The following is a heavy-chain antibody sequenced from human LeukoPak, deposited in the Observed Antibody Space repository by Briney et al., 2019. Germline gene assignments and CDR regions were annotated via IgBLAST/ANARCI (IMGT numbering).Heavy chain of an antibody. CDR1: GYTLTELS. CDR3: TTDLIARANKN. Sequence: ASVKVSCKVSGYTLTELSMHWVRQAPGKGLEWMGGFDPEDGETIYAQKFQGRVTMTEDTSTDTAYMELSSLRSEDTAMYYCTTDLIARANKNWGQGTLVTVSS. J-gene: IGHJ4*02. V-gene: IGHV1-24*01. D-gene: IGHD2/OR15-2a*01. CDR2: FDPEDGET.